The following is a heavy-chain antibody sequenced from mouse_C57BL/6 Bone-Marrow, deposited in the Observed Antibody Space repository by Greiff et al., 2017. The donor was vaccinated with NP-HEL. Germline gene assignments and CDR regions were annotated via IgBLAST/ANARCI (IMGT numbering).Heavy chain of an antibody. CDR2: ILPGSGST. D-gene: IGHD1-1*01. J-gene: IGHJ4*01. CDR3: ARWVLYGSSYRDYAMGD. V-gene: IGHV1-9*01. Sequence: VQLQQSGAELMKPGASVKLSCKATGYTFTGYWIEWVKQRPGHGLEWIGEILPGSGSTNYNEKFKGKATFTADTSSNTAYMQLSSLTTEDSAIYYCARWVLYGSSYRDYAMGDWGQGTSVTVSS. CDR1: GYTFTGYW.